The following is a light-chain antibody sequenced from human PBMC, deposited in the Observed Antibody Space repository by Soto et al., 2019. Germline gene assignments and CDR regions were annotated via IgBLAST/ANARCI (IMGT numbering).Light chain of an antibody. J-gene: IGKJ4*01. V-gene: IGKV1-5*01. CDR2: DAS. Sequence: DIQMTQSPSTLSASVGDRVTITCRASQSISSWLAWYQQKPGKAPKLLIYDASSLESGVPSRFSGSGSGTEFTLTICILLPDDFSTYYCQQYNSYVLTFGGGTKVDIK. CDR3: QQYNSYVLT. CDR1: QSISSW.